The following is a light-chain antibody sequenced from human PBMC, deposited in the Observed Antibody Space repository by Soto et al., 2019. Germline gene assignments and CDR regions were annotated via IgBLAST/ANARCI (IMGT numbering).Light chain of an antibody. Sequence: PGERATLSCRASQSLTTDLAWYQQKPGQPPRLLIYGASTRDTDFPARFSGSGSGTEFTLTISSLQSEDFAVYYCQQFSSYPLTFGGGTKVDIK. CDR2: GAS. J-gene: IGKJ4*01. CDR1: QSLTTD. V-gene: IGKV3-15*01. CDR3: QQFSSYPLT.